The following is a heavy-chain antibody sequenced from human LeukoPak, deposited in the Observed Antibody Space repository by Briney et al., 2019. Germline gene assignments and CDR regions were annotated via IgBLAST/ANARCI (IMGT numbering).Heavy chain of an antibody. CDR2: IYDSGST. CDR1: GGSISSSSYY. V-gene: IGHV4-61*01. D-gene: IGHD6-6*01. Sequence: ASETLSLTCTVSGGSISSSSYYWSWIRQPPGTGLEWIGDIYDSGSTNYNPSLKSRVTISVDTSKNQFSLTAADTAVYYCARDEALDQYYYYYMDVWGKGTTVTISS. J-gene: IGHJ6*03. CDR3: ARDEALDQYYYYYMDV.